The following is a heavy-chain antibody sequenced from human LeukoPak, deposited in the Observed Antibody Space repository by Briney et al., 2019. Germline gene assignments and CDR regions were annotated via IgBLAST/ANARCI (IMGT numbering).Heavy chain of an antibody. J-gene: IGHJ4*02. CDR3: ARKDHGAPYSSGWIDY. D-gene: IGHD6-19*01. CDR1: GGSFSGYY. CDR2: INHSGST. Sequence: KSSETLSLTCAVYGGSFSGYYWSWIRQPPGKGLEWIGEINHSGSTSYNPSLKSRVTISVDTSKNQFSLKLSSVTAADTAVYYCARKDHGAPYSSGWIDYWGQGTLVTVSS. V-gene: IGHV4-34*01.